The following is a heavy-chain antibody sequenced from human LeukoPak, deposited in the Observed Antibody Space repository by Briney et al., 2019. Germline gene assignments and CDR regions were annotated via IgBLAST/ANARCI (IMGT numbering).Heavy chain of an antibody. V-gene: IGHV1-8*01. CDR1: GYTFTSYD. CDR2: MNPNSGNT. CDR3: ARGTTVTQYYYYYYMDV. J-gene: IGHJ6*03. D-gene: IGHD4-11*01. Sequence: GASVTVSCKASGYTFTSYDINWVRQATGQGLEWMGWMNPNSGNTGYAQKFQGRVTMTRNTSISTAYMELSSLRSEDTAVYYCARGTTVTQYYYYYYMDVWGKGTTVTVSS.